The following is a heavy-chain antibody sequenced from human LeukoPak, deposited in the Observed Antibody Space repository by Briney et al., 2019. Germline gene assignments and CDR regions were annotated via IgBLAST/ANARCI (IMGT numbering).Heavy chain of an antibody. D-gene: IGHD4-23*01. J-gene: IGHJ4*02. CDR1: GFTLGSYW. CDR3: VRDFYGGEDY. CDR2: VKYDGSEN. Sequence: GGSLRLSCAASGFTLGSYWMTWVRQPPGKGLEWVGNVKYDGSENYYGDSVKGRFTISRDNAKNSVYLQMISLRDEDTAVHYCVRDFYGGEDYWGQGTLVTVSS. V-gene: IGHV3-7*01.